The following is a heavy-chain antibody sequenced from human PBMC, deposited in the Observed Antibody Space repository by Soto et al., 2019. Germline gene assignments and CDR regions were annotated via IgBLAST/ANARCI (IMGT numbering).Heavy chain of an antibody. D-gene: IGHD6-13*01. CDR1: RCTFTTYY. J-gene: IGHJ6*02. CDR2: ISPDGGRT. V-gene: IGHV1-46*01. CDR3: AREMPSTAAAYFYYGLNV. Sequence: GASVTVSCQASRCTFTTYYMHWVRQAPGQGLEWMGIISPDGGRTSYAQKFQGRVTMTRDTSTSTVYMELSRLRSEDTAVYSCAREMPSTAAAYFYYGLNVWGQGTSVTVSS.